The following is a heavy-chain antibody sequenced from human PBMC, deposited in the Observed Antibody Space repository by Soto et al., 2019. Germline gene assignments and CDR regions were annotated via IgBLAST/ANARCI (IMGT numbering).Heavy chain of an antibody. V-gene: IGHV1-3*01. D-gene: IGHD6-13*01. CDR3: ARDRYSSTPEYFQH. CDR2: INAGNGNT. J-gene: IGHJ1*01. Sequence: GASVKVSCKASGYTFNSYAMHWVRQAPGQRLEWMGWINAGNGNTKYSQKFQGRVTITRDTSASTAYMELSSLRSEDTAVYYCARDRYSSTPEYFQHWGQGTLDTVSS. CDR1: GYTFNSYA.